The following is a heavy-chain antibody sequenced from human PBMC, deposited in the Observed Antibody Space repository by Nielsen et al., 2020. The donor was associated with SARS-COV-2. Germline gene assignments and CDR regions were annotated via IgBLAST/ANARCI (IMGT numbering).Heavy chain of an antibody. CDR3: AKSPRLVAYYYDSSGCMDV. J-gene: IGHJ6*02. V-gene: IGHV3-66*01. CDR1: GFTVSSNY. Sequence: GESLKISCAASGFTVSSNYMSWVRQAPGKGLEWVSVIYNGGSTYYADSVKGRFTISRDNSKNTLYLQMNSLRAEDTAVYYCAKSPRLVAYYYDSSGCMDVWGQGTTVTVSS. D-gene: IGHD3-22*01. CDR2: IYNGGST.